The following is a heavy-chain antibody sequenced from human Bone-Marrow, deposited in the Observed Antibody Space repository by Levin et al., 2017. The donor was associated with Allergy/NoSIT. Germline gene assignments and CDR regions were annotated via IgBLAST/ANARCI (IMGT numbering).Heavy chain of an antibody. J-gene: IGHJ6*02. Sequence: GASVKVSCAASGFTFSSSNMNWVRQAPGKGLEWVAYISSSTNTIYYAESLRGRFTVSRDNAKNSLYLQMNSLRGEDTAVYYCARDFPRATYYGMDVWGQGTTVTVSS. V-gene: IGHV3-48*01. CDR3: ARDFPRATYYGMDV. D-gene: IGHD2/OR15-2a*01. CDR2: ISSSTNTI. CDR1: GFTFSSSN.